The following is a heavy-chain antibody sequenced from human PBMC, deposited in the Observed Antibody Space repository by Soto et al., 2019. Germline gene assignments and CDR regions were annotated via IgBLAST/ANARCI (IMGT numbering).Heavy chain of an antibody. Sequence: SEQVSGKASCYTFRSYGIHLVRQAPGQRLEWMGWINAANGDTKYSPKFQGRVTITRDTSASTAYMELSSLRSEDTAVYYCVRRHVSATGIDWSDPWGQGTLVTVSS. CDR1: CYTFRSYG. CDR3: VRRHVSATGIDWSDP. D-gene: IGHD6-13*01. J-gene: IGHJ5*02. CDR2: INAANGDT. V-gene: IGHV1-3*01.